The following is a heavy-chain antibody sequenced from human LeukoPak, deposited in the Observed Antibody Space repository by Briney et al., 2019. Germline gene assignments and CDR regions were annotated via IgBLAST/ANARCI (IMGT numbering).Heavy chain of an antibody. CDR2: IYYSGST. J-gene: IGHJ4*02. CDR1: GGSISSSSYY. Sequence: SQTLSLTCTVSGGSISSSSYYWGWIRQPPGKGLEWIGSIYYSGSTYYNPSLKSRVTISVDTSKNQFSLKLSSVTAADTAVYYCARDGVTIFGVAIDYWGQGTLVTVSS. V-gene: IGHV4-39*07. D-gene: IGHD3-3*01. CDR3: ARDGVTIFGVAIDY.